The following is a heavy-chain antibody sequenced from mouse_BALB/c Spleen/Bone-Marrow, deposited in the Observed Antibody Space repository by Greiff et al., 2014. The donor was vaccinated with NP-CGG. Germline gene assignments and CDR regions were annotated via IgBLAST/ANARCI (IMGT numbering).Heavy chain of an antibody. V-gene: IGHV5-9-3*01. D-gene: IGHD1-1*01. CDR2: ISSGGSYT. CDR3: ARQDYYGSSPHWYFDV. CDR1: GFIFSSYA. Sequence: EVHLVESGGGLVKPGGSLKLSCAASGFIFSSYAMSWVRQTPEKRLEWVATISSGGSYTYYADSVKGRFTISRDTAKNTLYLQMSSLRSEDTAMYYCARQDYYGSSPHWYFDVWGAGTTVTVSS. J-gene: IGHJ1*01.